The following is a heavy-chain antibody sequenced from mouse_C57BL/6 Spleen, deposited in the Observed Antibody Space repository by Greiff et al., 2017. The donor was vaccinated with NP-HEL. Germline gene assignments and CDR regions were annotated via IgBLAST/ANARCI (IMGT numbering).Heavy chain of an antibody. J-gene: IGHJ4*01. CDR2: IDPEDGET. CDR1: GFNIKDYY. Sequence: EVKLMESGAELVKPGASVKLSCTASGFNIKDYYMHWVKQRTEQGLEWIGRIDPEDGETKYAPKFQGKATITADTSSNTAYLQLSSLTSEDTAVYYCATTTVVEDYYAMDYWGQGTSVTVSS. CDR3: ATTTVVEDYYAMDY. D-gene: IGHD1-1*01. V-gene: IGHV14-2*01.